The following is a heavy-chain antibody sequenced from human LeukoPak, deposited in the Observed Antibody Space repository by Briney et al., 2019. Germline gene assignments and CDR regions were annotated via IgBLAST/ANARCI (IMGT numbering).Heavy chain of an antibody. CDR3: ATFGGDYHFDY. Sequence: PSETLSLTCTVSGYSISSGYYWGWIRQPPGKGLEWIGSIYHSGSTYYNPSLKSRVTISVDTSKNQFSLKLSSVTAADTAVYYCATFGGDYHFDYWGQGTLVTVSS. J-gene: IGHJ4*02. CDR2: IYHSGST. CDR1: GYSISSGYY. D-gene: IGHD3-3*01. V-gene: IGHV4-38-2*02.